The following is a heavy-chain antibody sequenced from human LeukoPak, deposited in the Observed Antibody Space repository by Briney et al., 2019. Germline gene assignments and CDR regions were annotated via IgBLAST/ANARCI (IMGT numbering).Heavy chain of an antibody. D-gene: IGHD1-26*01. CDR3: AKGEGATDYYYYYYMDV. CDR1: GITLSDFW. J-gene: IGHJ6*03. V-gene: IGHV3-15*01. Sequence: GGSLRLSCAASGITLSDFWFSWVRQAPGKGLEWVARIKAKIHGETIDYAAPVRGRFIISRDDSGNTVYLQMNSLRPEDTAEYYCAKGEGATDYYYYYYMDVWGKGTTVTVSS. CDR2: IKAKIHGETI.